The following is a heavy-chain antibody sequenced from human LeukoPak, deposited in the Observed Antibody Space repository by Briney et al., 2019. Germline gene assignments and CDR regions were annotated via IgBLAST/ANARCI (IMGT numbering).Heavy chain of an antibody. CDR2: INPNSGGT. CDR3: ARADILTGPTPLY. Sequence: ASVTVSCKASGYTFTGYYMHWVRQAPGQGLEWMGWINPNSGGTNYAQKFQGRVTMTRDTSISTAYMELSRLRSDDTAVYYCARADILTGPTPLYWGQGTLVTVSS. CDR1: GYTFTGYY. J-gene: IGHJ4*02. V-gene: IGHV1-2*02. D-gene: IGHD3-9*01.